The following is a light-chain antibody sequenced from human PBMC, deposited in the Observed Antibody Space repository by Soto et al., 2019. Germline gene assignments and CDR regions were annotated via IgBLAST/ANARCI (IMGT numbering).Light chain of an antibody. CDR3: QHYGSSTWT. CDR2: GAS. J-gene: IGKJ1*01. V-gene: IGKV3-20*01. CDR1: QSVSSSY. Sequence: EIVLTQSPGTLSLSPGERATLSCRASQSVSSSYLAWYQQKPGQAPGLLIYGASSRATGIPDRFSGSGSGTDFTLTISRLEPDDFAVYYCQHYGSSTWTFGQGTKVAIK.